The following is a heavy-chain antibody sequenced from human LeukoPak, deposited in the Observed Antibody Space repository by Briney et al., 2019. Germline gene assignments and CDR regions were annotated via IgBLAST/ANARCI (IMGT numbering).Heavy chain of an antibody. CDR3: ARSNQADDY. CDR1: GFTFDDYA. CDR2: INPGGSSI. Sequence: PGRSLRLSCAASGFTFDDYAMHWVRQVPGKGLVWVARINPGGSSITYADSVKGRFTISRDNAKNTLYLQMDSLRAEDTGVYYCARSNQADDYWGQGTLVTVSS. J-gene: IGHJ4*02. V-gene: IGHV3-74*01. D-gene: IGHD1-14*01.